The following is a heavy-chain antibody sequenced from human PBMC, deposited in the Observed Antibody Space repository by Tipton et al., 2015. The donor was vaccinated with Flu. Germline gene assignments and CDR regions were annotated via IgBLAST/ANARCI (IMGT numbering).Heavy chain of an antibody. D-gene: IGHD3-10*01. J-gene: IGHJ3*02. CDR1: GDSISSDYY. V-gene: IGHV4-38-2*02. CDR2: IHHGGSA. Sequence: TLSLTCTIPGDSISSDYYWGWIRRPPGKGLEWIASIHHGGSAYYNPSLKSRVTVSADTSKNQFSLKLTSVTAADTAVDYCARQMYYFASGTSDAFDIWGQRTLV. CDR3: ARQMYYFASGTSDAFDI.